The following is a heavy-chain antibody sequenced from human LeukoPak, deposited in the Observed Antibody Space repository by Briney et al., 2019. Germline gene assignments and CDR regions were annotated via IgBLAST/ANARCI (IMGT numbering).Heavy chain of an antibody. D-gene: IGHD6-13*01. J-gene: IGHJ4*02. V-gene: IGHV3-30*18. CDR3: AKDGDIAAAGYYFDY. Sequence: GGSLRLSCAASGFTFSSYGMHWVRQAPGKGLEWVAVISYDESDKYHVDSVKGRFTISRVNSKNTLYLQLNSLRAEDTAGYYCAKDGDIAAAGYYFDYWGQGTLVTVSS. CDR1: GFTFSSYG. CDR2: ISYDESDK.